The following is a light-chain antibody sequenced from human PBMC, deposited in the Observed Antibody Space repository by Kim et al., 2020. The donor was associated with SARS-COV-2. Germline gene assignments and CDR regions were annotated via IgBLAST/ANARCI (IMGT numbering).Light chain of an antibody. J-gene: IGLJ2*01. Sequence: VVLGQTVRITCQGDSRRSYYATWDQQTPGQAPIVVIYGKNHRPSGIPDQFSGSSSGNTASLTITGTQAGDEADYYCNSRDSNDNVVFGGGTQLTVL. V-gene: IGLV3-19*01. CDR1: SRRSYY. CDR3: NSRDSNDNVV. CDR2: GKN.